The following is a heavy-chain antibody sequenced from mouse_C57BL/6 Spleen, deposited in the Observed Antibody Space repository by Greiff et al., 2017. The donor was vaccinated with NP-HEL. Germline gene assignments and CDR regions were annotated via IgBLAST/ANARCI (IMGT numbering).Heavy chain of an antibody. CDR3: ARGGGSYAAMDY. D-gene: IGHD2-12*01. V-gene: IGHV1-78*01. J-gene: IGHJ4*01. Sequence: QVQLQQSDAELVKPGASVKISCKVSGYTFTDHTIHWMKQRPEQGLEWIGYIYPRDGSTKYNATFKGKATLSADKSSSTAYMQLNSPTSEDSAFYVCARGGGSYAAMDYWGQGTSVTVSA. CDR2: IYPRDGST. CDR1: GYTFTDHT.